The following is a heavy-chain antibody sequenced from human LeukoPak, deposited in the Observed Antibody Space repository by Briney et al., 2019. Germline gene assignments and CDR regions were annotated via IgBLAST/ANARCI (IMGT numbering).Heavy chain of an antibody. CDR2: IYSGGRT. CDR3: ASLLTFGGVIAPLHYYYGMDV. V-gene: IGHV3-53*04. CDR1: GFTVSSNY. J-gene: IGHJ6*02. D-gene: IGHD3-16*02. Sequence: GGTLRISCAASGFTVSSNYMSRSSQAPGKGLDRHSAIYSGGRTYYADSVKGRFTIFRHNSKNTLYLQMNSVRAEDTAVYYCASLLTFGGVIAPLHYYYGMDVWGQGTTVTVSS.